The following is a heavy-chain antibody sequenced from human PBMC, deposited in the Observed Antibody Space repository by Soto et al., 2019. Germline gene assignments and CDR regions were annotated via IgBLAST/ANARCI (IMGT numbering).Heavy chain of an antibody. Sequence: QVQLQQWGAGLLKPSETLSLACAVYGGSFSGYYWSWIRQPPGKGLEWIGEINHSGSTNYNPSLKSRVTISVDTSKNQFSLKLSSVTAADTAVYYCGGYCSGGSCYRYGMDVLGQGTTVTVSS. CDR1: GGSFSGYY. V-gene: IGHV4-34*01. J-gene: IGHJ6*02. CDR2: INHSGST. CDR3: GGYCSGGSCYRYGMDV. D-gene: IGHD2-15*01.